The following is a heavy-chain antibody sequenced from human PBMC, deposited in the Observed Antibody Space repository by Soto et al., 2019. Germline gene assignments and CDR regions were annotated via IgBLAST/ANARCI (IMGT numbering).Heavy chain of an antibody. D-gene: IGHD4-17*01. CDR3: ARSLSNGGAVYFDS. J-gene: IGHJ4*02. CDR2: IYYSGST. V-gene: IGHV4-31*03. CDR1: GGSISSGDYY. Sequence: QVQLQESGPGLVKPSQTLSLTCTVSGGSISSGDYYWSWIRQHPGKGLEWIGYIYYSGSTYYNPSLNSRVTMSVDTSKNQFSLNLNSVTAADTAVYYCARSLSNGGAVYFDSWGQGTLVTVSS.